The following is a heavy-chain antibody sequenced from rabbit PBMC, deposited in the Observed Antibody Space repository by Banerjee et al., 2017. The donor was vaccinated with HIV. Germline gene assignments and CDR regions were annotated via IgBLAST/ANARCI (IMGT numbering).Heavy chain of an antibody. V-gene: IGHV1S40*01. D-gene: IGHD1-1*01. Sequence: QSLEESGGDLVKPGASLTLTCTASGFSFSSSYYMCWVRQAPGKGLEWIACIDSSGNTWYANWAKGRFTISKASSTTVDLKVTSLTAADTATYFCARYILNDVFVFNLWGQGTLVTVS. CDR3: ARYILNDVFVFNL. CDR2: IDSSGNT. J-gene: IGHJ4*01. CDR1: GFSFSSSYY.